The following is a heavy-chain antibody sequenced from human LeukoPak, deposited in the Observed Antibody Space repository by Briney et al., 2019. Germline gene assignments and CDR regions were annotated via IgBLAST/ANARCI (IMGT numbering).Heavy chain of an antibody. J-gene: IGHJ4*01. CDR3: ARGKGVYCGGDCTALDY. CDR1: GLTFSTYA. CDR2: ISTDGGGT. Sequence: GGSLRLSCAASGLTFSTYAMHWVRQAPGRGLEYVSAISTDGGGTYYSNSVKGRFTISRDNSKNTVYLQMGSLRPEDMAVYYCARGKGVYCGGDCTALDYWGHGTLVTVS. V-gene: IGHV3-64*01. D-gene: IGHD2-21*02.